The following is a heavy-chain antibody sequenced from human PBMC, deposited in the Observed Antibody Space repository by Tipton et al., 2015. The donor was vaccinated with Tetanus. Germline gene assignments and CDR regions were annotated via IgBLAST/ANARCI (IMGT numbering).Heavy chain of an antibody. CDR3: ARANFDFPKKGPFDY. Sequence: TLSLTCTVSGGSVRSGDYYWTWIRQPPGKGLEWVGHIDNGGRTNYTPSLKSRLTISLDKAKKQFSLNLTSVTAADTAVYFCARANFDFPKKGPFDYWGQGTLVTVSS. V-gene: IGHV4-61*08. J-gene: IGHJ4*02. D-gene: IGHD2/OR15-2a*01. CDR1: GGSVRSGDYY. CDR2: IDNGGRT.